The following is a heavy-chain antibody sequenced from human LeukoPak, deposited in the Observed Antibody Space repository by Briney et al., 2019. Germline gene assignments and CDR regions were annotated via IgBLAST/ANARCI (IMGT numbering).Heavy chain of an antibody. V-gene: IGHV1-2*02. Sequence: ASVKVSCKASGYTFSGYYIHWVRQAPGQGLEWMGWINPDSGGTNYAQRFQGRVTMTRDTSISTAYMELSRLRSDDTAVYYCARPPLRQHHYYGMDVWGRGTTVTVSS. J-gene: IGHJ6*02. CDR1: GYTFSGYY. CDR2: INPDSGGT. D-gene: IGHD3-10*01. CDR3: ARPPLRQHHYYGMDV.